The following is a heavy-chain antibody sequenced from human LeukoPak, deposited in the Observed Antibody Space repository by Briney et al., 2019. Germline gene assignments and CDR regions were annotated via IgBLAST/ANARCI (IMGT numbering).Heavy chain of an antibody. D-gene: IGHD1-26*01. Sequence: SETLSLTCTVSGGSISSYYWSWIRQPPGKGLEWIGYIYYSGSTNYNPSLKSRVTISVDTSKNQFSLKLRSVTAADTAVYYCATLGGSYYSFDYWGQGTLVTVSS. CDR2: IYYSGST. J-gene: IGHJ4*02. CDR3: ATLGGSYYSFDY. CDR1: GGSISSYY. V-gene: IGHV4-59*01.